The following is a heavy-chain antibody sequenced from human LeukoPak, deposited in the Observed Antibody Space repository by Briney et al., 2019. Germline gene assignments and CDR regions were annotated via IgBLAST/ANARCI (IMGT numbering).Heavy chain of an antibody. J-gene: IGHJ4*02. CDR3: ARDMPLYGNPGIAVAGPYYFDY. D-gene: IGHD6-19*01. CDR2: IIPIFGTA. V-gene: IGHV1-69*05. Sequence: SVKVSCKASGGTFSSYAISWVRQAPGQGLEWMGRIIPIFGTANYAQKFQGRVTTTTDESTSTAYMELSSLRSEDTAVYYCARDMPLYGNPGIAVAGPYYFDYWGQGTLVTVSS. CDR1: GGTFSSYA.